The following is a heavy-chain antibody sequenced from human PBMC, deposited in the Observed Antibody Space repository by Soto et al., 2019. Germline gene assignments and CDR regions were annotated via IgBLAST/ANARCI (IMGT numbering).Heavy chain of an antibody. CDR2: IWYDGSNK. J-gene: IGHJ4*02. D-gene: IGHD3-10*01. V-gene: IGHV3-33*01. Sequence: GESLKISCAASGFTFSSYGMHWVRQAPGKGLEWVAVIWYDGSNKYYADSVKGRFTISRDNSKNTLYLQMNSLRAEDTAVYYCARDPEAYGSGSYLGDYWGQGTLVTVSS. CDR3: ARDPEAYGSGSYLGDY. CDR1: GFTFSSYG.